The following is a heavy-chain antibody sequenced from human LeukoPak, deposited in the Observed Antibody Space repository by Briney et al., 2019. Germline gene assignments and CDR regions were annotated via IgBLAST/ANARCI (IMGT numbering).Heavy chain of an antibody. J-gene: IGHJ2*01. CDR3: AKDRAVARYFDL. V-gene: IGHV3-30*18. CDR2: ISYDGSNK. D-gene: IGHD6-19*01. Sequence: GGSLRLSCAASRFTFSSYGMHWVRQAPGKGLEWVAVISYDGSNKYYADSVKGRFTISRDNSKNTLYLQMNSLRAEDTAVYYCAKDRAVARYFDLWGRGTLVTVSS. CDR1: RFTFSSYG.